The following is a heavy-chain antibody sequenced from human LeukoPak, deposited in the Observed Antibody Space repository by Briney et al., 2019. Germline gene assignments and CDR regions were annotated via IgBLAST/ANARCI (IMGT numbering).Heavy chain of an antibody. V-gene: IGHV4-61*02. CDR1: GGSISSGSYY. J-gene: IGHJ5*02. CDR3: ARWREVGALFGFDP. Sequence: SETLSLTCTVSGGSISSGSYYWSWIRQPAGKGLEWIGRIYTSGSTNYNPSLKSRVTISVDTSKNQFSLKLSSVTAADTAVYYCARWREVGALFGFDPWGQGTLVTVSS. CDR2: IYTSGST. D-gene: IGHD1-26*01.